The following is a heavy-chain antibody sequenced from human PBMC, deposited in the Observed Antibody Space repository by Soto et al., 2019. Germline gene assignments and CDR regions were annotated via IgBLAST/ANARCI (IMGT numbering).Heavy chain of an antibody. V-gene: IGHV3-30-3*01. J-gene: IGHJ6*02. Sequence: GGSLRLSCAASGFTFSSYAMHWVRQAPGKGLEWVAVISYDGSNKYYADSVKGRFTISRDNSKNTLYLQMNSLRAEDTAVYYCARDGPYYYDSSGYYDRYYGMDVWGQGTTVTVS. CDR1: GFTFSSYA. CDR2: ISYDGSNK. CDR3: ARDGPYYYDSSGYYDRYYGMDV. D-gene: IGHD3-22*01.